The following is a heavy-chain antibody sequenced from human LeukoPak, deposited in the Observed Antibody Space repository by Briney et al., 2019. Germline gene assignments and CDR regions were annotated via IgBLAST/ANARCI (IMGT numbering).Heavy chain of an antibody. CDR3: ARDAIRAAFDI. Sequence: SETLSLTCTVSGGSISSGSYYWSWIRQPAGKGLEWIGRIYTSGSTNYNPSLKSRVTISVDASKNQFSPKLSSVTAADTAVYYCARDAIRAAFDIWGQGTMVTVSS. V-gene: IGHV4-61*02. J-gene: IGHJ3*02. CDR2: IYTSGST. CDR1: GGSISSGSYY. D-gene: IGHD3-3*01.